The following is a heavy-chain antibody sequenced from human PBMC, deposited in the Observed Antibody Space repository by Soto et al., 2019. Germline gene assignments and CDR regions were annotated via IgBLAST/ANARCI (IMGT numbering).Heavy chain of an antibody. CDR2: IKQDGSEK. Sequence: PGGSLRLSCAASGFTFSSYWMSWVRQAPGKGLEWVANIKQDGSEKYYVDSVKGRFTISRDSAKNSLYLQMNSLRAEDTAVYYCARDGDCSSTSCPLGYYGMDVWGQGTTVTVSS. J-gene: IGHJ6*02. CDR3: ARDGDCSSTSCPLGYYGMDV. CDR1: GFTFSSYW. D-gene: IGHD2-2*01. V-gene: IGHV3-7*03.